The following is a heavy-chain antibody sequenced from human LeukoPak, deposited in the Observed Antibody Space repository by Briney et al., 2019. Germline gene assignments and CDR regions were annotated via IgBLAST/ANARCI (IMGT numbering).Heavy chain of an antibody. Sequence: GESLKISCKGSGYSFTSYLIGWLRQMLGKGLEWMGIIYPGDSDTRYSPSFQAQVTISADKSISNAYLQWSSLKASDTAMYYCARHVGPNYDFWSGYYIDYWGQGTLVTVSS. J-gene: IGHJ4*02. CDR2: IYPGDSDT. CDR1: GYSFTSYL. V-gene: IGHV5-51*01. CDR3: ARHVGPNYDFWSGYYIDY. D-gene: IGHD3-3*01.